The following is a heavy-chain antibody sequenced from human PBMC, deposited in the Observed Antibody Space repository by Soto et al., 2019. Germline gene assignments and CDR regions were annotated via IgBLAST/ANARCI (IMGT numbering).Heavy chain of an antibody. CDR1: GFTFSSYS. CDR3: AREGSAVYSYGLNWFDP. Sequence: EVQLVESGGGLVQHGGSLRLSCAASGFTFSSYSMNWVRQAPGKGLEWVSYISSSSSTIYYADSVKGRFTISRDNAKNSLYLQMNSLRDEDTAVYYCAREGSAVYSYGLNWFDPWGQGTLVTVSS. J-gene: IGHJ5*02. V-gene: IGHV3-48*02. CDR2: ISSSSSTI. D-gene: IGHD5-18*01.